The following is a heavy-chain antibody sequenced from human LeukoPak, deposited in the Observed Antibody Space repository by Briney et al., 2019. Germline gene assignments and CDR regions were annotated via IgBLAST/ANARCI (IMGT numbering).Heavy chain of an antibody. D-gene: IGHD1-14*01. Sequence: SETLSLTCSVSGGSIRSYYWNWVRQSPGKGLEWIGYIYYSGSINYNPSFKSRVTMSVDTSKNQFSLELHSVTAADTAMYYCARSLGITSLDYWGQGMLVTVSS. CDR1: GGSIRSYY. J-gene: IGHJ4*02. CDR3: ARSLGITSLDY. CDR2: IYYSGSI. V-gene: IGHV4-59*01.